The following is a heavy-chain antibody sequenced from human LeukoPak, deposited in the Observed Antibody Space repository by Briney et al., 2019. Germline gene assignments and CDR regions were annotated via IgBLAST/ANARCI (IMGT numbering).Heavy chain of an antibody. CDR3: AELGITMIGGV. J-gene: IGHJ6*04. V-gene: IGHV3-48*03. D-gene: IGHD3-10*02. CDR1: GFTFSSYE. CDR2: ISSSGSTI. Sequence: GGTLRLSCAASGFTFSSYEMNWVRQAPGKGLEWVSYISSSGSTIYYADSAKGRFTISRDNAKNSLYLQMNSLRAEDTAVYYCAELGITMIGGVWGKGTTVTISS.